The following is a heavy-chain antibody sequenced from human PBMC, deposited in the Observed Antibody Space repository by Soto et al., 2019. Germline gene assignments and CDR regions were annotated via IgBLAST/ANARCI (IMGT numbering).Heavy chain of an antibody. V-gene: IGHV1-8*01. CDR2: MNPNSGNT. J-gene: IGHJ5*02. Sequence: GASVKVSCKASGYSFSDYDINWVRQATGQGPELMGWMNPNSGNTGYAQKFQDRVTMTRNTSINTAYMELSSLGSEDTAVYYCARDNRYNWNDEGWFDPWGQGTLVTVYS. D-gene: IGHD1-20*01. CDR3: ARDNRYNWNDEGWFDP. CDR1: GYSFSDYD.